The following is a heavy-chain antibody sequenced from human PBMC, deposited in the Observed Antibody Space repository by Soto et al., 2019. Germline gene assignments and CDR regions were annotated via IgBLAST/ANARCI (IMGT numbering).Heavy chain of an antibody. J-gene: IGHJ4*02. CDR1: GFTFSSYA. D-gene: IGHD3-22*01. Sequence: QVQLVESGGGVVQPGRSLRLSCAASGFTFSSYAMHWVRQAPGKGLEWVAVISYDGSNKYYADSVKGRFTISRDNSKNTLYLQMNSLRAEDTAVYYCASQVKYYSDSSGYYYDPFDYWGQGTLVTVSS. CDR2: ISYDGSNK. V-gene: IGHV3-30-3*01. CDR3: ASQVKYYSDSSGYYYDPFDY.